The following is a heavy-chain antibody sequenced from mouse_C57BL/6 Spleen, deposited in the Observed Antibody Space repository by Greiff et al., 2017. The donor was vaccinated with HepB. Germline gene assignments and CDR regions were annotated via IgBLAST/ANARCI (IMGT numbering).Heavy chain of an antibody. J-gene: IGHJ2*01. CDR3: ARGDYGSSYDYFDY. CDR2: ISYDGSN. V-gene: IGHV3-6*01. D-gene: IGHD1-1*01. CDR1: GYSITSGYY. Sequence: EVHLVESGPGLVKPSQSLSLTCSVTGYSITSGYYWNWIRQFPGNKLEWMGYISYDGSNNYNPSLKNRISITRDTSKNQFFLKLNSVTTEDTATYYCARGDYGSSYDYFDYWGQGTTLTVSS.